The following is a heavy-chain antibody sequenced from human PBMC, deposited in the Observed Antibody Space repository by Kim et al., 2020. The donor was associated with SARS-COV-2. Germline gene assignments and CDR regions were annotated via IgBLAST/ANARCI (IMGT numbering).Heavy chain of an antibody. CDR3: ARIGMTGYYVTKINGMDV. CDR2: IYYSGST. J-gene: IGHJ6*02. CDR1: GGSISSSSYY. V-gene: IGHV4-39*07. D-gene: IGHD3-9*01. Sequence: SETLSLTCTVSGGSISSSSYYWGWIRQPPGKGLEWIGSIYYSGSTYYNPSLKSRVTISVDTSKNQFSLKLSSVTAADTAVYYCARIGMTGYYVTKINGMDVWGQGTTVTVSS.